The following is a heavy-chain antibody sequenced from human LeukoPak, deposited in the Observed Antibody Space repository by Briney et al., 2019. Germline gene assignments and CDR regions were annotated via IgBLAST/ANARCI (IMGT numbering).Heavy chain of an antibody. D-gene: IGHD2-15*01. J-gene: IGHJ5*02. V-gene: IGHV1-2*02. Sequence: ASVKVSCKASGYTFTGYYMHWVRQAPGQGLEWMGWINPNSGGTNYAQKFQGRVTMTRDTSISTAYMELRSLRSDDTAVYYCARDPTGGSTNWFDPWGQGTLVTVSS. CDR1: GYTFTGYY. CDR3: ARDPTGGSTNWFDP. CDR2: INPNSGGT.